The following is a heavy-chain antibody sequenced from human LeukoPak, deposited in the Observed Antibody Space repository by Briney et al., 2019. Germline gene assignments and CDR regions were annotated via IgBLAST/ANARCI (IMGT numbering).Heavy chain of an antibody. V-gene: IGHV4-38-2*01. D-gene: IGHD2-21*01. CDR3: ARHGGGGGDDPFQH. J-gene: IGHJ1*01. CDR2: IYHRGST. CDR1: GYSISSGYY. Sequence: SETLSLTCAVSGYSISSGYYWGWIRQPPGKGLEWIGSIYHRGSTYYNPSLKSRVTISVDTSKNQYSLKLSSVTAADTAVYYCARHGGGGGDDPFQHWGQGTLVTVSS.